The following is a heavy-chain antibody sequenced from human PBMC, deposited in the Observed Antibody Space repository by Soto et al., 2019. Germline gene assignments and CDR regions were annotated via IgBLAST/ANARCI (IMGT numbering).Heavy chain of an antibody. D-gene: IGHD6-19*01. J-gene: IGHJ4*02. CDR1: GFTFSSYG. CDR3: AKRILGSSGWYALDY. CDR2: ISYDGSNK. Sequence: ESGGGVVQPGRSLRLSCAASGFTFSSYGMHWVRQAPGKGLEWVAVISYDGSNKYYADSVKGRFTISRDNSKNTLYLQMNSLRAEDTAVYYCAKRILGSSGWYALDYWGQGTLVTVSS. V-gene: IGHV3-30*18.